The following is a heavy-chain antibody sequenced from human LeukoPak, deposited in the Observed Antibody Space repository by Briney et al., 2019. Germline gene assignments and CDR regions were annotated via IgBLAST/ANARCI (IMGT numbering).Heavy chain of an antibody. CDR3: ARVDAALDY. V-gene: IGHV3-21*01. J-gene: IGHJ4*02. Sequence: GGSLRLSCAASRFTFSNYSMNWVRQAPGKGLEWVSSISRGSGHIYYADSVKGRFTISRVNARNSLYLQMNSLRAEDTAIYYCARVDAALDYWGQGTLVTVSS. CDR2: ISRGSGHI. D-gene: IGHD6-6*01. CDR1: RFTFSNYS.